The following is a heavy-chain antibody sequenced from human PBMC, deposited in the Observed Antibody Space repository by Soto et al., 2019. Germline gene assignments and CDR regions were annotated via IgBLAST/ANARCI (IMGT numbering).Heavy chain of an antibody. D-gene: IGHD5-12*01. CDR3: ARGSGDGYISGPHNFDY. CDR2: ISAYNGNT. J-gene: IGHJ4*02. Sequence: ASVKVSCKASGYTFTSYGISWVRQAPEQGLEWMGWISAYNGNTNYAQKLQGRVTMTTDTSTSTAYMELRSLRSDDTAVYYCARGSGDGYISGPHNFDYWGQGTLVTVSS. V-gene: IGHV1-18*01. CDR1: GYTFTSYG.